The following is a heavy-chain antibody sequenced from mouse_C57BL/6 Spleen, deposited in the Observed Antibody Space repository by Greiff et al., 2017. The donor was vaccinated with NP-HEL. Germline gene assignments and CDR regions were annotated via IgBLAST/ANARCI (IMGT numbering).Heavy chain of an antibody. Sequence: DVHLVESGEGLVKPGGSLKLSCAASGFTFSSYAMSWVRQTPEKRLEWVAYISSGGDYIYYADTVKGRFTISRDNARNTLYLQMSSLKSEDTAMYYCTRGGNFYYGSSLYAMDYWGQGTSVTVSS. V-gene: IGHV5-9-1*02. CDR1: GFTFSSYA. CDR2: ISSGGDYI. CDR3: TRGGNFYYGSSLYAMDY. J-gene: IGHJ4*01. D-gene: IGHD1-1*01.